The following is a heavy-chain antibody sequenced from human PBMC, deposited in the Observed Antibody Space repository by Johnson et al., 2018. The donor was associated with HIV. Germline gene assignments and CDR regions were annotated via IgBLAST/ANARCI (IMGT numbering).Heavy chain of an antibody. V-gene: IGHV3-66*01. CDR2: IYSGGST. CDR3: ARSPEIVDRLWSAFDV. Sequence: MLLVESGGGLVQPGGSLRLSCAASGFTVSSNYMSWVRQAPGKGLEWVSVIYSGGSTYYADSVKGRFTISRDNSKNTLYLQMNSLRAEDTAGYYCARSPEIVDRLWSAFDVWGQGTMVTVSS. CDR1: GFTVSSNY. J-gene: IGHJ3*01. D-gene: IGHD2-21*01.